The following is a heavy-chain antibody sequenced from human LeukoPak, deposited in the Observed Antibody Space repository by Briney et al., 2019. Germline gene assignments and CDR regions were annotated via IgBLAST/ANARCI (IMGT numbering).Heavy chain of an antibody. Sequence: GGSLRLSCAASGFTVSSNYMSWVRQAPGKGLEWVSVIYSGGNTYYADSVKGRFTISRHNSKNTLYLQMNSLRAEDTAIYYCAKGVLSAHLDYWGQGTLVTVSS. V-gene: IGHV3-53*01. CDR3: AKGVLSAHLDY. J-gene: IGHJ4*02. D-gene: IGHD3-10*01. CDR2: IYSGGNT. CDR1: GFTVSSNY.